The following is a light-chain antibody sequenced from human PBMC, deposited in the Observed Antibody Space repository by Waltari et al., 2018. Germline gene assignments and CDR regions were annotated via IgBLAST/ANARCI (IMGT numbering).Light chain of an antibody. CDR2: GAY. Sequence: EIVLTQSPGTLSLSPGESATLSCRASQSVLHNYLARYQQKPGQPPRLLLYGAYNRATGVPDRFSGSGSGTDFTLTISRLEPEDFAVYYCQQYASPPPLTFGGGAKVEIK. CDR1: QSVLHNY. CDR3: QQYASPPPLT. J-gene: IGKJ4*01. V-gene: IGKV3-20*01.